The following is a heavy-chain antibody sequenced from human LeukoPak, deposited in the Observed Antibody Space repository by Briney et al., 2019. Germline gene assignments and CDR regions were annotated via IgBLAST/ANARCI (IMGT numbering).Heavy chain of an antibody. J-gene: IGHJ2*01. CDR1: GGSISSSSYY. CDR2: IYYSGST. D-gene: IGHD4-23*01. Sequence: SETLSLTCTVSGGSISSSSYYWGWIRQPPGKGLEWIGSIYYSGSTYYNPSLKSRVTISVDTSKNQFSLKLSSVTAADTAVYYCARDQGNYGGNFWYFDLWGRGTLVTVSS. V-gene: IGHV4-39*02. CDR3: ARDQGNYGGNFWYFDL.